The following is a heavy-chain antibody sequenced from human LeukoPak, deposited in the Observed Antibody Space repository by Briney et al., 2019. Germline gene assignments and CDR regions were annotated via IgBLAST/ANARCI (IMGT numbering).Heavy chain of an antibody. V-gene: IGHV1-2*02. D-gene: IGHD2-15*01. CDR3: ARPYCSGGSCHDYFDY. J-gene: IGHJ4*02. Sequence: ASVKVSCKASGYTFTSYGISWVRQAPGQGLEWMGWINPHTGGTNYAQKFQGRVTMTRDTSISTAYMELSGLTSDDTAVYYCARPYCSGGSCHDYFDYWGQGTLVTVSS. CDR2: INPHTGGT. CDR1: GYTFTSYG.